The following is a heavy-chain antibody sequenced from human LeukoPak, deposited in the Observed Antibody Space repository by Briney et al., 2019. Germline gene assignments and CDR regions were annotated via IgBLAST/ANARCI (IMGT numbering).Heavy chain of an antibody. D-gene: IGHD6-6*01. V-gene: IGHV4-39*01. CDR1: GGSISSSSYY. CDR3: ARSSSVSKILVY. Sequence: SETLSLTCTVSGGSISSSSYYWGWIRQPPGKGLEWIGSIYYSGSTYYNPSLKSRVTISVDTSKNQFSLKLSSVTAADTAVYYCARSSSVSKILVYWGQGTLVTVSS. J-gene: IGHJ4*02. CDR2: IYYSGST.